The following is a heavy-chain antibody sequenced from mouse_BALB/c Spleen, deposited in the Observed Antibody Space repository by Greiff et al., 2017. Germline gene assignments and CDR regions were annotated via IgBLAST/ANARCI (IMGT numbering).Heavy chain of an antibody. Sequence: ESGPGLVKPSQSLSLTCTVTGYSITSDYAWYWIRQFPGNKLEWMGYISYSGSTSYNPSLKSRISITRDTSKNQFFLQLNSVTTEATATYCSASAYYDYDEGFDYWGQGTTLTVSS. CDR1: GYSITSDYA. J-gene: IGHJ2*01. CDR2: ISYSGST. D-gene: IGHD2-4*01. V-gene: IGHV3-2*02. CDR3: ASAYYDYDEGFDY.